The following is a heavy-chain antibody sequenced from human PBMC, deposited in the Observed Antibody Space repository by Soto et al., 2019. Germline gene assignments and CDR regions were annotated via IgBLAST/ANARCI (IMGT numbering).Heavy chain of an antibody. CDR3: AKYCSSDVCLDY. V-gene: IGHV3-48*02. CDR2: ISGSGDTK. J-gene: IGHJ4*02. Sequence: GSLRLSCASSGFTFSSCSMNWVRQAPGKGREWVSFISGSGDTKYYADSVKGRFTISRDNAKNSLYLQMSSLRDEDTAVYYCAKYCSSDVCLDYWGQGTLVTVSS. D-gene: IGHD2-8*01. CDR1: GFTFSSCS.